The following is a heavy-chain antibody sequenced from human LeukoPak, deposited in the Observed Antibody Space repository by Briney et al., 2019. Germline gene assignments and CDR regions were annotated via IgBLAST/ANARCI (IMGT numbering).Heavy chain of an antibody. CDR1: GYTFTGYY. CDR2: INPNSGGT. CDR3: ELYDFWSGYYTFDY. V-gene: IGHV1-2*02. Sequence: ASVKVSCKASGYTFTGYYMHWVRQAPGQGLEWMGWINPNSGGTNYAQKFQGRVTMTRDTSISTAYMELSRLRSDDTAVYYCELYDFWSGYYTFDYWGQGTLVTVSS. J-gene: IGHJ4*02. D-gene: IGHD3-3*01.